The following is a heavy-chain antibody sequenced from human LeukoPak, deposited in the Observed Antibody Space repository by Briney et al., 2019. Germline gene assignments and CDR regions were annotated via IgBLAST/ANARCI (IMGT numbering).Heavy chain of an antibody. CDR1: GYTFTSYG. V-gene: IGHV1-69*04. Sequence: ASVKVPCKASGYTFTSYGISWVRQAPGQGLEWMGRIIPILGIANYAQKFQGRVTITADKSTSTAYMELSSLRSEDTAVYYCARLLYYYGMDVWGQGTTVTVSS. J-gene: IGHJ6*02. CDR2: IIPILGIA. CDR3: ARLLYYYGMDV.